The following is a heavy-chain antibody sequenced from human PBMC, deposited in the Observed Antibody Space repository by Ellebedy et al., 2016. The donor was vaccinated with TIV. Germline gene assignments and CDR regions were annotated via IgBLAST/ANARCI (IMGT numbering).Heavy chain of an antibody. J-gene: IGHJ6*02. D-gene: IGHD1-26*01. CDR2: IYYSRST. CDR3: ARDRGAYSGSYDGMDV. CDR1: GGSISSYY. Sequence: MPSETLSLTCTVSGGSISSYYWSWIRQPPGKGLEWIGYIYYSRSTNYNPSLKSRVTISVDTSKNQFSLKLSSVTAADTAVYYCARDRGAYSGSYDGMDVWGQGTTVTVSS. V-gene: IGHV4-59*01.